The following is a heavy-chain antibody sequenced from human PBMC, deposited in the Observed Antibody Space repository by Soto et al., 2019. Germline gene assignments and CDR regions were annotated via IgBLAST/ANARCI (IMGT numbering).Heavy chain of an antibody. J-gene: IGHJ4*02. CDR1: GFTFSSYG. D-gene: IGHD1-26*01. V-gene: IGHV3-33*01. Sequence: GGSLRLSCAASGFTFSSYGMHWVRQAPGKGLEWVAVIWYDGSNKYYADSVKGRFTISRDNSKNTLYLQMNSLRAEDTAVYYCARVVISGSYLSFVDYWGQGTLVTVSS. CDR2: IWYDGSNK. CDR3: ARVVISGSYLSFVDY.